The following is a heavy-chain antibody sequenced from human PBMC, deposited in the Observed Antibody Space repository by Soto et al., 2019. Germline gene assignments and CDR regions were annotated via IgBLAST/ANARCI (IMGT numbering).Heavy chain of an antibody. D-gene: IGHD3-16*02. CDR1: GFRFRDYW. Sequence: GGSLRLSCAVSGFRFRDYWMSWVRQAPGKGLEWVANITQDESDKYYVDSVKGRFTISRDNAKNALYLQMNSLRVEDTAVYYCAAYCYTMTCTHFHGYSWGQGTQVTVSS. J-gene: IGHJ5*02. CDR3: AAYCYTMTCTHFHGYS. CDR2: ITQDESDK. V-gene: IGHV3-7*03.